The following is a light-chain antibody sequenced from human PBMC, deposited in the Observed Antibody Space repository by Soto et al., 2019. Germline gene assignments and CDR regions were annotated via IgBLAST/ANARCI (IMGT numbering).Light chain of an antibody. J-gene: IGKJ4*01. CDR3: QQLKSFPLS. Sequence: IQLTQTPSSLSASVGDRGTITCRASQGISSSLAWYQQQPGKAPKLLIYAASTLQSGVPSRFSGSGSGTDFTLTISSLQPEDFATYYCQQLKSFPLSFGGGTTVEIK. CDR2: AAS. V-gene: IGKV1-9*01. CDR1: QGISSS.